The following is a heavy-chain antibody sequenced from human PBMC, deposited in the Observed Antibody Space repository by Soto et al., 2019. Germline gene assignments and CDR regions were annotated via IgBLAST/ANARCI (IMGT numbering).Heavy chain of an antibody. Sequence: QVQLVQSGAEVKKPGSSVKVSCQASGGTFISYAISWVRQAPGQGLEWMGGIILIFGTANYAQKFQGRVTITADESTSTAYRELSSLRSEDPSVYYCATSYFDYWGQGTLVTVSS. V-gene: IGHV1-69*01. J-gene: IGHJ4*02. CDR1: GGTFISYA. CDR3: ATSYFDY. CDR2: IILIFGTA.